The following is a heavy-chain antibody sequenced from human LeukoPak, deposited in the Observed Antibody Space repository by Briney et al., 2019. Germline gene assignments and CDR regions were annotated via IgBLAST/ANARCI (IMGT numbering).Heavy chain of an antibody. D-gene: IGHD3-9*01. CDR1: GFTFSSYA. V-gene: IGHV3-23*01. CDR2: ISGSGGST. J-gene: IGHJ5*02. Sequence: PGGSLRLSGAASGFTFSSYAMSWVRQAPGKGLEWVSAISGSGGSTYYADSVKGRFTISRDNSKNTLYLQMNSLRAEDTAVYYCAKDFPPFYDILTGYYSWFDPWGQGTLVTVSS. CDR3: AKDFPPFYDILTGYYSWFDP.